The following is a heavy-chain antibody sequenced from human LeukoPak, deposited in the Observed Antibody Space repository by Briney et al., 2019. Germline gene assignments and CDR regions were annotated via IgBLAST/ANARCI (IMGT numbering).Heavy chain of an antibody. D-gene: IGHD3-3*01. CDR2: FDPEDGET. V-gene: IGHV1-24*01. J-gene: IGHJ6*01. CDR3: ATDRAPYDFWGGGYYGMDV. Sequence: GGSLRLSCAASGFTFSSYSMNWVRQAPGKGLEWMGGFDPEDGETIYAQKFQGRVTMTEDTSTDTAYMELSSLRSEDTAVYYCATDRAPYDFWGGGYYGMDVWGQGTTVTVSS. CDR1: GFTFSSYS.